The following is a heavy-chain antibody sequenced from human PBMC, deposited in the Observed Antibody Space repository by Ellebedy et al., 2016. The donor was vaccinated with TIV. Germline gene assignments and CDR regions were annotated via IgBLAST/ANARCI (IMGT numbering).Heavy chain of an antibody. J-gene: IGHJ4*02. CDR2: ISGSGGTT. V-gene: IGHV3-23*01. CDR1: GFTFSSLA. D-gene: IGHD6-19*01. Sequence: PGGSLRLSCAASGFTFSSLAMNRVRQAPRKGLEWVSGISGSGGTTYYTDSVKGRFTISRDNSKNTLYLQMSSLRVEDTAVYYCVGRPQSSGWYGPFDYWGQGTLVTVSS. CDR3: VGRPQSSGWYGPFDY.